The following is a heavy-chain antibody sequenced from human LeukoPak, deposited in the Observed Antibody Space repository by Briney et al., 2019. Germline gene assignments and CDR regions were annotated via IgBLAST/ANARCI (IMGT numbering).Heavy chain of an antibody. Sequence: GGSLRLSCAASGFTFSSYAMHWVRQAPGKGLEWVAVISYDGSNKYYADSVKGRFTISRDNSKNTLCLQMNSLRAEDTAVYYCARDRKSYYDFWSGYYTGTVFDYWGQGTLVTVSS. V-gene: IGHV3-30-3*01. J-gene: IGHJ4*02. CDR3: ARDRKSYYDFWSGYYTGTVFDY. D-gene: IGHD3-3*01. CDR2: ISYDGSNK. CDR1: GFTFSSYA.